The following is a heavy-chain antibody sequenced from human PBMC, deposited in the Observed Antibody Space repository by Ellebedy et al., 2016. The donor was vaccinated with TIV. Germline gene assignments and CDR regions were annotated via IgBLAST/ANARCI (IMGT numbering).Heavy chain of an antibody. CDR1: GYTLTELS. Sequence: AASVKVSCKVSGYTLTELSMHWVRQAPGKGLEWMGGFDPEDGETIYAQKLQGRVTMTTDTSTSTAYMELRSLRSDDTAVYYCASGSSGWYGHHPDGYWGQGTLVTVSS. J-gene: IGHJ4*02. V-gene: IGHV1-24*01. CDR2: FDPEDGET. D-gene: IGHD6-19*01. CDR3: ASGSSGWYGHHPDGY.